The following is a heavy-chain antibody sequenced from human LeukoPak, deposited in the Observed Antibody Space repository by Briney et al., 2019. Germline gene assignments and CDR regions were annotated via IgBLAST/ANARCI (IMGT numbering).Heavy chain of an antibody. J-gene: IGHJ4*02. CDR1: GFIVTSNY. Sequence: GGSLRLSCAASGFIVTSNYMNWVRQAPGKGLEWVSVIYNCGGTSYADSVKGRFTISRDNSKSTLYLQMNSLRVEDTAVYYCARDWATALDYWGQGTLVTVSS. CDR2: IYNCGGT. D-gene: IGHD3-16*01. CDR3: ARDWATALDY. V-gene: IGHV3-53*01.